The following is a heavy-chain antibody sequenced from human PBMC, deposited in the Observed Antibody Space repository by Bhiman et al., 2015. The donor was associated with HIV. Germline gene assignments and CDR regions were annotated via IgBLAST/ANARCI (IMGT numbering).Heavy chain of an antibody. Sequence: EVELLESGGGLIQPGGSLRLSCAASGFTFSSYAMSWVRQAPGKGLEWVSIINGKGDTTYFPDSVRGRFTISRDNSKNTLFLQMNSLRAEDTAVYYCARENTYFYEGTGYHPLEYWGQGILVTVSS. V-gene: IGHV3-23*01. D-gene: IGHD3-22*01. CDR2: INGKGDTT. J-gene: IGHJ4*02. CDR1: GFTFSSYA. CDR3: ARENTYFYEGTGYHPLEY.